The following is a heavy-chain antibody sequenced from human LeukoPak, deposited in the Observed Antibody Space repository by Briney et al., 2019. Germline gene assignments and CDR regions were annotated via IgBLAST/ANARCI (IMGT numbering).Heavy chain of an antibody. D-gene: IGHD3-22*01. CDR2: IISSSSYI. J-gene: IGHJ4*02. CDR3: AKDRRYRDKTYYYDSSGYWAGDY. V-gene: IGHV3-21*01. Sequence: GGSLRLSCAASGFTFSCNSMNWVRQAPGKGLEWVSSIISSSSYIYYADSVKGRFTISRDNAKNSLYLQMNSLRAEDTAVYYCAKDRRYRDKTYYYDSSGYWAGDYWGQGTLVTVSS. CDR1: GFTFSCNS.